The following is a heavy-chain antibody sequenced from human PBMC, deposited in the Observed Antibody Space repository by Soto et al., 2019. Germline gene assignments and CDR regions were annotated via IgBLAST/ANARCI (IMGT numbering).Heavy chain of an antibody. V-gene: IGHV3-30-3*01. D-gene: IGHD5-12*01. CDR2: ISYDGSNK. J-gene: IGHJ3*02. CDR1: GFTFSSYA. Sequence: GGSLRLSCAASGFTFSSYAMHWVRQAPGKGLEWVAVISYDGSNKYYADSVKGRFTISRDNSKNTLYLQMNSLRAEDTAVYYCARVRDGYNYGAFDIWGQGTMVTVSS. CDR3: ARVRDGYNYGAFDI.